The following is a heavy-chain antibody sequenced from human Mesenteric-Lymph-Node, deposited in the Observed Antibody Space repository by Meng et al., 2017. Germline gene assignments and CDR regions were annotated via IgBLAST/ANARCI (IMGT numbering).Heavy chain of an antibody. CDR1: GYTFTVYY. Sequence: QVQLVQSGAEVQKPGASVTGSCKASGYTFTVYYMHWVRQAPGQGLEWMGRINPHTGGINYAQEFQGRVAMTRDTSISTAYMELSRLRTDDTAVYYCAKIGSNHQFDLWGQGTLVTVSS. CDR3: AKIGSNHQFDL. J-gene: IGHJ4*02. V-gene: IGHV1-2*06. CDR2: INPHTGGI. D-gene: IGHD4-11*01.